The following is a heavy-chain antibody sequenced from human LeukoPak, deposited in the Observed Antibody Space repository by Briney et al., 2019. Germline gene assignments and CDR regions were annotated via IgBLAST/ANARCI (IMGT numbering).Heavy chain of an antibody. Sequence: ASVKLSCKASAYTFTSYGISWVREAPGPGLERMGWFSVYNGNTNYAQELQGRVTMTTDTATSTAYMELRSLRSDDTAVYYCARSTIGYCSGGSCYSLDYFDYWGQGTLVTVSS. CDR3: ARSTIGYCSGGSCYSLDYFDY. J-gene: IGHJ4*02. V-gene: IGHV1-18*01. D-gene: IGHD2-15*01. CDR1: AYTFTSYG. CDR2: FSVYNGNT.